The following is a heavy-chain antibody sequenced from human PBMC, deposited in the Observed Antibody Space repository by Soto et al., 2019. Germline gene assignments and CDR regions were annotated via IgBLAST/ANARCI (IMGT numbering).Heavy chain of an antibody. CDR2: IRSKANSYAK. CDR1: GFTFSGSA. Sequence: EVQLVESGGGLVQPGGSLKLSCAASGFTFSGSAMHWVRQASGKGLEWVGRIRSKANSYAKAYAASVKGRFTISRDDSKNTSYLQINSRKTEDTAVYYCTRHGYYDRSGYYYYYYGMDVWGQGTTFTVS. J-gene: IGHJ6*02. V-gene: IGHV3-73*02. CDR3: TRHGYYDRSGYYYYYYGMDV. D-gene: IGHD3-22*01.